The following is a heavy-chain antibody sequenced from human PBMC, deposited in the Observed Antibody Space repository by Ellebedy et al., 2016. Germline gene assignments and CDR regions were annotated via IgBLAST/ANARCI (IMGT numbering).Heavy chain of an antibody. CDR2: ISSSSSYT. CDR3: ARVSEGDGWYWFDP. J-gene: IGHJ5*02. V-gene: IGHV3-11*05. CDR1: GFTFSDYY. D-gene: IGHD2-21*02. Sequence: GGSLRLXXAASGFTFSDYYMSWIRQAPGKGLEWVSYISSSSSYTNYADSVKGRFTISRDNAKNSLYLQMNSLRAEDTAVYYCARVSEGDGWYWFDPWGQGTLVTVSS.